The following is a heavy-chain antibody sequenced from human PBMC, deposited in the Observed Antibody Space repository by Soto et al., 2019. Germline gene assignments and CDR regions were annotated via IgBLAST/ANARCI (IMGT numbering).Heavy chain of an antibody. V-gene: IGHV3-11*01. J-gene: IGHJ6*02. CDR2: ISSSGSTI. D-gene: IGHD3-3*01. CDR3: ARPKDVSYDFWSGYYGVYGMDV. Sequence: PGGSLRLSCAASGFTFSDYYMSWIRQAPGKGLEWVSYISSSGSTIYYADSVKGRFTISRDNAKNSLYLQMNSLRAEDTAVYYCARPKDVSYDFWSGYYGVYGMDVWGQGTTVTVSS. CDR1: GFTFSDYY.